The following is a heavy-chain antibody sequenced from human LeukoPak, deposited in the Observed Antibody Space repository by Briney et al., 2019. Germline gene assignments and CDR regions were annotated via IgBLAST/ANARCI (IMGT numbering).Heavy chain of an antibody. CDR2: IYYSGST. Sequence: SETLSLTCAVYGGSFSGYSWSWIRQPPGKGLEWIGYIYYSGSTYYNPSLKSRVTISVDTSKNQFSLKLSSVTAADTAVYYCAREGGYYDFWSGYLDYWGQGTLVTVSS. V-gene: IGHV4-30-4*07. J-gene: IGHJ4*02. CDR3: AREGGYYDFWSGYLDY. D-gene: IGHD3-3*01. CDR1: GGSFSGYS.